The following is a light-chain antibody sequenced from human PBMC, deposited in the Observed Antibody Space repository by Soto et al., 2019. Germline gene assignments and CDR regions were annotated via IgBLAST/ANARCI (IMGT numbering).Light chain of an antibody. Sequence: QSALTQPASVSGSPGQSITISCSGTSTDVGIYNLVSWYQQHPGKAPKLMTYEVSKRPSGVSGRFSGSKSGSTASLTISGLQAEDEADYYCCSSAGSSTYVFGTGTKVTVL. CDR2: EVS. CDR3: CSSAGSSTYV. CDR1: STDVGIYNL. J-gene: IGLJ1*01. V-gene: IGLV2-23*02.